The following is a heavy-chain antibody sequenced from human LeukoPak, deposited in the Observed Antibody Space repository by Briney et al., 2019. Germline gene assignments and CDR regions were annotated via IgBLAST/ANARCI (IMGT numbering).Heavy chain of an antibody. V-gene: IGHV3-73*01. CDR2: IRSKANSYAT. J-gene: IGHJ4*02. Sequence: GGSLRLSCAASGFTFSGSAMHWVRQASGKGLEWVGRIRSKANSYATAYAASVKGSFTISRDDSKNTAYLQMNSLKTEDTAVYYCTRQLYCTNGVCYRDFDYWGQGTLVTVSS. CDR3: TRQLYCTNGVCYRDFDY. CDR1: GFTFSGSA. D-gene: IGHD2-8*01.